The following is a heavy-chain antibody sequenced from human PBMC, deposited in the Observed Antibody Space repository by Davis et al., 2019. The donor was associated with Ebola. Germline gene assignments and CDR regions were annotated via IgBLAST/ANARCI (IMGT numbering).Heavy chain of an antibody. J-gene: IGHJ3*02. V-gene: IGHV3-23*01. CDR2: ISGSGGST. Sequence: GGSLRLSCAASGFTFSSYAMSWVRQAPGKGLEWVSAISGSGGSTYYADSVKGRFTISRDNSKNTLYLQMNSLRAEDTAVYYCAKDSIAAAGILVVVGDAFDIWGKGTMVTVSS. D-gene: IGHD6-13*01. CDR3: AKDSIAAAGILVVVGDAFDI. CDR1: GFTFSSYA.